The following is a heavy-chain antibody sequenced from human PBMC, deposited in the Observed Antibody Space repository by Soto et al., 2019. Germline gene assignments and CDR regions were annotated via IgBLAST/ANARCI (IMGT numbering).Heavy chain of an antibody. CDR2: IHHSGST. J-gene: IGHJ4*02. CDR1: GGSLSGSY. CDR3: ASPGYCSDGTCYPDY. Sequence: QVQLQQWGAGLLKPSETLSLTCAVYGGSLSGSYWSWIRQPPGTGLEWIGEIHHSGSTYYNPTLKSRVTLSVDTSKNQFSLNLNSVTAADTAVYYCASPGYCSDGTCYPDYWGQGTLVTVSS. D-gene: IGHD2-15*01. V-gene: IGHV4-34*01.